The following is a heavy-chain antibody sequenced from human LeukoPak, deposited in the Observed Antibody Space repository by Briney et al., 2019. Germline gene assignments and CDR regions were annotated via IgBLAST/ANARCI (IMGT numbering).Heavy chain of an antibody. Sequence: PSETLSLTCAVSGGSISSGGYSWSWIRQPPGKGLEWIGYIYHSGSTYYNPSLKSRVTISVDTSKNQFSLKLSSVTAADTAVYYCARHIAVAGSDYWGQGTLVTVSS. J-gene: IGHJ4*02. CDR1: GGSISSGGYS. CDR3: ARHIAVAGSDY. D-gene: IGHD6-19*01. V-gene: IGHV4-30-2*01. CDR2: IYHSGST.